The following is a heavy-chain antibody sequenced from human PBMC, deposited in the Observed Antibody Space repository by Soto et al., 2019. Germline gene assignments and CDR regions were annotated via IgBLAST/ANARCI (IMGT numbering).Heavy chain of an antibody. V-gene: IGHV2-5*01. J-gene: IGHJ6*02. Sequence: SGPTLVNPTQTLTLTCTFSGFSLTTGGLGVGWIRQPPGKALEWLGVIYWNDDRRYNPSLRNRLTLTKDTSINQVFLTMTNMDPVDTATYYCGHRRESFDYSGLDVWGQGTTVTVSS. CDR2: IYWNDDR. CDR1: GFSLTTGGLG. D-gene: IGHD3-3*01. CDR3: GHRRESFDYSGLDV.